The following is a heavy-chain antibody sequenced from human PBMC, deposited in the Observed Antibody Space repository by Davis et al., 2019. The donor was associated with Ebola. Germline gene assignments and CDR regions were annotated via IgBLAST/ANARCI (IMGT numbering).Heavy chain of an antibody. J-gene: IGHJ5*02. CDR1: GGSLSSGRFY. CDR3: ARHKGIVVVVAATPNWFDP. D-gene: IGHD2-15*01. CDR2: IYYSRTT. Sequence: MPSETLSLTCTVPGGSLSSGRFYWGWIRQPPGKGLESIGSIYYSRTTYYNPSFKSRVTISVDVSKNQFSLKLSSVTAADTAVYYCARHKGIVVVVAATPNWFDPWGQGTLVTVSS. V-gene: IGHV4-39*01.